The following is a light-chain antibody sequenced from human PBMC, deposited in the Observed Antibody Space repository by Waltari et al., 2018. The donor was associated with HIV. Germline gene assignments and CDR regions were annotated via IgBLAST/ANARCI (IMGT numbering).Light chain of an antibody. CDR3: QQTYRART. J-gene: IGKJ1*01. CDR2: AAS. CDR1: QNIDNY. V-gene: IGKV1-39*01. Sequence: DIQMTQSPSSLSASVGDRITLTCRASQNIDNYLNWYQLRPGKAPKVLVFAASGLQSGVPSRFSGSGSGTDFTLTISGLQPEDFATYYCQQTYRARTFGQGTKVDLK.